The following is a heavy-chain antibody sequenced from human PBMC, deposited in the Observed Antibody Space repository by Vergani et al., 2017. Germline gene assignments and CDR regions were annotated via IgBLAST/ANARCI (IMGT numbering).Heavy chain of an antibody. CDR3: ARVPYSSGWYDWYFDL. J-gene: IGHJ2*01. V-gene: IGHV4-4*07. Sequence: QVQLQESGPGLVKPSETLSLTCTVSGGSISSYYWSWIRQPAGKGLEWIGRIYTSGSTNYNPSLKSRVTMSVDTSKNQFSLKLSSVTAADTAVYYCARVPYSSGWYDWYFDLWGRGTLVTVSS. D-gene: IGHD6-19*01. CDR2: IYTSGST. CDR1: GGSISSYY.